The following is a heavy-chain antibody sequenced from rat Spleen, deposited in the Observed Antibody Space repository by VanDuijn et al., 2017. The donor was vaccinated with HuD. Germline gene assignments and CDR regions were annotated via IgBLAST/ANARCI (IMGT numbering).Heavy chain of an antibody. Sequence: QVQLKESGPVLVQASETLSLTCTVSGFSLTSNGVSWVRQPPGEGLEWIAAISTGGNTYYNSALSSRLSISRDTSKSQVFLKVDSLQTEDTAMYFCARSAKYYYDGSYYYVHFDYWGQGVMVTVSS. CDR1: GFSLTSNG. J-gene: IGHJ2*01. V-gene: IGHV2S8*01. CDR2: ISTGGNT. D-gene: IGHD1-12*02. CDR3: ARSAKYYYDGSYYYVHFDY.